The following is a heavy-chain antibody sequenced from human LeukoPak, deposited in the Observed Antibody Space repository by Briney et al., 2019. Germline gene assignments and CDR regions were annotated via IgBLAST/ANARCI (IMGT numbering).Heavy chain of an antibody. V-gene: IGHV4-34*01. J-gene: IGHJ4*02. CDR3: ARASRTYSRGWSDYFDY. CDR1: GGSFSGYY. CDR2: INHSGST. Sequence: PSETLSLTRAVYGGSFSGYYWSWIRQPPGKGLEWIGEINHSGSTNYNPSLKSRVTISVDTSKNQFSLKLSSVTAADTAVYYCARASRTYSRGWSDYFDYRGQGTLVTVSS. D-gene: IGHD6-19*01.